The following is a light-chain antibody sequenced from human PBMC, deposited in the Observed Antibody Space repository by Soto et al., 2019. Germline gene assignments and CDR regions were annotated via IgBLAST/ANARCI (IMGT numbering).Light chain of an antibody. CDR3: AAWDDSLNGHV. Sequence: QSVLTQPPSASGTPGQRVTTSCSGSGSNIGSNTVNWYQQLPGTAPKLLIYSNNQRPSGVPDRFSGSKSGTSASLAISGLQSEDEADYYCAAWDDSLNGHVFGTGTKVTVL. V-gene: IGLV1-44*01. J-gene: IGLJ1*01. CDR1: GSNIGSNT. CDR2: SNN.